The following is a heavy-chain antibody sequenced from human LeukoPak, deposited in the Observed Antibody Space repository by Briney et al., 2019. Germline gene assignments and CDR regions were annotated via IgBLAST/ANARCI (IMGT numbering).Heavy chain of an antibody. CDR2: MTSSSTYV. Sequence: GGSLRLSCAASGFDFSGYSMTWVRQAPGKGLEWVASMTSSSTYVDYADSVKGRFTLSRDNAENSLYLQMHSLRVDDMAVYYCARVSVGQGGDHILFYMDVWGKGTTVTVSS. V-gene: IGHV3-21*01. CDR3: ARVSVGQGGDHILFYMDV. CDR1: GFDFSGYS. D-gene: IGHD2/OR15-2a*01. J-gene: IGHJ6*03.